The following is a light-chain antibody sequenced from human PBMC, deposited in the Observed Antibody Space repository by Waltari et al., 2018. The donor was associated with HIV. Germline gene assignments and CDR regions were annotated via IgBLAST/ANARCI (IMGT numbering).Light chain of an antibody. J-gene: IGKJ4*01. Sequence: DIQLTQSPSFLSASEGDRVTITCRASQSINTNLNWYQQIPGKAPKLLIYAASTLQSGVPSKFNGGGSGTDFTLTINSLQPEDSATYYCQQTYSIPRTFGRGTRVEI. CDR3: QQTYSIPRT. V-gene: IGKV1-39*01. CDR1: QSINTN. CDR2: AAS.